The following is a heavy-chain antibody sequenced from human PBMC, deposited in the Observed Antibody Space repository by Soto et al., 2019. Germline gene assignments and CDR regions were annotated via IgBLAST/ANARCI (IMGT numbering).Heavy chain of an antibody. CDR2: ISAYNGNT. D-gene: IGHD6-13*01. V-gene: IGHV1-18*01. CDR1: GYTFTSYG. CDR3: ARDVHYSSSWPPLLDY. Sequence: ASVKVSCKASGYTFTSYGISWVRQAPGQGLEWMGWISAYNGNTNYAQKLQGRVTMTTDTSTSTAYMELRSLRSDDTAVYYCARDVHYSSSWPPLLDYWGQGTLVTVSS. J-gene: IGHJ4*02.